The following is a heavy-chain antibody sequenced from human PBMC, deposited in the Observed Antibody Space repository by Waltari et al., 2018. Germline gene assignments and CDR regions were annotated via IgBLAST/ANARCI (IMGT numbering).Heavy chain of an antibody. Sequence: EVQLVESGGGLVQPGGSLRLSCAASGMTFTTYSMNWVRQAPGKGREWISYVSGDSGYIYYADSVRGRFTISRDNAQNSMYLQMNNLRADDTALFYCAREVVRTTMVDPWGQGTLVTVSS. CDR1: GMTFTTYS. D-gene: IGHD1-1*01. J-gene: IGHJ5*02. CDR3: AREVVRTTMVDP. CDR2: VSGDSGYI. V-gene: IGHV3-48*04.